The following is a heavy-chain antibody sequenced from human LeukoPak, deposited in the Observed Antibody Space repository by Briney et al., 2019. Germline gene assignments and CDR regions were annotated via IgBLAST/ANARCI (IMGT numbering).Heavy chain of an antibody. CDR1: VDSISSYY. CDR3: ARDNWNYGSSMDV. Sequence: SETLSLTWTVSVDSISSYYWSWIREPPWKGLEWIGYIYYSGSTNYNPSLKSRVTISVDTSKNQFSLKLSSVTAADTAVYYCARDNWNYGSSMDVWGQGTTVTVSS. J-gene: IGHJ6*02. D-gene: IGHD1-7*01. V-gene: IGHV4-59*01. CDR2: IYYSGST.